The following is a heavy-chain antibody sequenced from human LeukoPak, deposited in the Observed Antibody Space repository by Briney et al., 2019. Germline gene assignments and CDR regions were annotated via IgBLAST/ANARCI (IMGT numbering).Heavy chain of an antibody. V-gene: IGHV4-31*03. D-gene: IGHD3-10*01. CDR2: IYYTGST. CDR1: GGSIYSGGYY. Sequence: SETLSLTCTVSGGSIYSGGYYWSWIRQHPGKGLEWIGYIYYTGSTYYNPSLKSRVAISVDTSKNQFSLILSSVTAADAAVYYCARNADGSGNLLPFYFDYWGPGTLVTVSS. CDR3: ARNADGSGNLLPFYFDY. J-gene: IGHJ4*02.